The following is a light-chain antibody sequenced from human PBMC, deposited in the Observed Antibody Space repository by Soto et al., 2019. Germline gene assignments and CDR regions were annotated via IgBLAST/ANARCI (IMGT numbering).Light chain of an antibody. Sequence: EIVLTQSPGTLSLSPGERATLSCRASQSVSSSFLAWYQQRPGQAPRLLIFGASYRATGIPDRFSGSGSGTDFTLTISRLKPEDFAVYYCQHYGNSPPEYNFGPGTNVDSK. CDR2: GAS. CDR3: QHYGNSPPEYN. J-gene: IGKJ3*01. V-gene: IGKV3-20*01. CDR1: QSVSSSF.